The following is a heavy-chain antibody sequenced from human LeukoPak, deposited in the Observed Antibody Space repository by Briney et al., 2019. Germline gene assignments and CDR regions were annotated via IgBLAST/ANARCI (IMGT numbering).Heavy chain of an antibody. CDR3: ARDSYQDYYGRFDP. J-gene: IGHJ5*02. CDR2: IWDDGNNK. Sequence: PGGSLRLSCAASGFSFSNHGMHWVRQAPGKRLEWVAVIWDDGNNKRYANPVNGRFTISRDNSENTLYLQMNGLTAEDTAMYYCARDSYQDYYGRFDPWGQGTLVIVSS. CDR1: GFSFSNHG. D-gene: IGHD3-10*01. V-gene: IGHV3-33*01.